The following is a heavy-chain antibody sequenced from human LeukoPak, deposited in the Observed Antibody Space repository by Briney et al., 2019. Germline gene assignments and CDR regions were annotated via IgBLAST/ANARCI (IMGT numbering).Heavy chain of an antibody. D-gene: IGHD2-15*01. J-gene: IGHJ5*02. V-gene: IGHV3-21*01. CDR1: GFTFDDYA. CDR3: ARGAHGVSSNSRGWFDP. Sequence: GGSLRLSCAASGFTFDDYAMHWVRQAPGKGLEWVSSISTSSSYIYYADSVKGRFTISRDNAKNSLYLQMNSLRAEDTAVYSCARGAHGVSSNSRGWFDPWGQGTLVTVSS. CDR2: ISTSSSYI.